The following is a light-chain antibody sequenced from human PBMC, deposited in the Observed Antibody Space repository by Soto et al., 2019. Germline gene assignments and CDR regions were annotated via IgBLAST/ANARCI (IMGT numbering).Light chain of an antibody. J-gene: IGKJ4*01. CDR3: QQYGYPQLT. V-gene: IGKV3-20*01. CDR2: GAS. Sequence: EIVLTQSPGILSLSPGETVTLSCRASQIISRNYVAWFQHKPGQAPRLLIYGASSRAPGIPERFXXXXXXXXXXXTINRLEPEDSAVFYCQQYGYPQLTFGGGTKVEIK. CDR1: QIISRNY.